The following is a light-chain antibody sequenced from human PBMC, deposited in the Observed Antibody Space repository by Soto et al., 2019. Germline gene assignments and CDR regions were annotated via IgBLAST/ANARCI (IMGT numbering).Light chain of an antibody. CDR3: SSYTSRSALYV. Sequence: QSALTQPASVSGSPGQSITISCTGTSSDVGGYMYVSWYQQHPDKAPKLMIYEVSNRPSGVSNRFSGSKSGNTASLTISGLQAEDEADYYCSSYTSRSALYVFGTGTKLTVL. CDR2: EVS. CDR1: SSDVGGYMY. V-gene: IGLV2-14*01. J-gene: IGLJ1*01.